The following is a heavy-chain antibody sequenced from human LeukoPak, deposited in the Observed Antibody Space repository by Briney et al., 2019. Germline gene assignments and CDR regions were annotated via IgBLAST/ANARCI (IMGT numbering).Heavy chain of an antibody. CDR1: GGTFTSYA. D-gene: IGHD1/OR15-1a*01. CDR2: IIPKLGIA. CDR3: AREPSEHDYYYYYGMDV. V-gene: IGHV1-69*04. J-gene: IGHJ6*02. Sequence: ASVKVSYKASGGTFTSYAISWVGQAPGQGREWMGRIIPKLGIANYAQKFQCRVTITADKSTSTAYMELRSLRSEDTAVYYCAREPSEHDYYYYYGMDVWGQGTTVTVSS.